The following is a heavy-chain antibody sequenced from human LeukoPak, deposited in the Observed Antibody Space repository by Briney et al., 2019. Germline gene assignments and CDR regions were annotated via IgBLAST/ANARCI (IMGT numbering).Heavy chain of an antibody. CDR2: ISYDGSNK. J-gene: IGHJ4*02. D-gene: IGHD4-23*01. V-gene: IGHV3-30*18. Sequence: GRSLRFSCAASGFTFSSYGMHRVRQAPGKGLEWVAVISYDGSNKYYADSVKGRFTISRDNSKNTLYLQMNSLRAEDTAVYYCAKDPTAGWGYGGNRHYFDYWGQGTLVTVSS. CDR1: GFTFSSYG. CDR3: AKDPTAGWGYGGNRHYFDY.